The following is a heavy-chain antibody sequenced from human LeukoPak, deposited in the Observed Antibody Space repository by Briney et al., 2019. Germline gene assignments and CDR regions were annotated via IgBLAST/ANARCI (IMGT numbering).Heavy chain of an antibody. CDR2: IYYSGST. V-gene: IGHV4-39*07. D-gene: IGHD3-9*01. CDR1: GGSISSSSYY. J-gene: IGHJ4*02. Sequence: PSETLSLTCTVSGGSISSSSYYWGWIRQPPGKGLEWIGSIYYSGSTYYNPSLKSRVTISVDTSKNQFSLKLSSVTAADTAVYYCARDPAIHDILTATTEDYWGQGTLVTVSS. CDR3: ARDPAIHDILTATTEDY.